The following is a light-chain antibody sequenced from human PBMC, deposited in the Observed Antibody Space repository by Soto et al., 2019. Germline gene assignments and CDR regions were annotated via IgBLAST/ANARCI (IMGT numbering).Light chain of an antibody. CDR1: QSISTY. CDR2: AAS. Sequence: DIPMTQSPSSLSASVGDRVTITCRASQSISTYLNWYQQKPGKAPNLLIYAASSLQSGVPSRFSGGGSGTDFTLSISDLQPEDFATYYCQQSYSSPRAFGQGTKVEIK. V-gene: IGKV1-39*01. CDR3: QQSYSSPRA. J-gene: IGKJ1*01.